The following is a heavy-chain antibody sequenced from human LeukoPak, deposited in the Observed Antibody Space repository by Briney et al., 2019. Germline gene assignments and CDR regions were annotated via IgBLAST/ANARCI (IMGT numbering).Heavy chain of an antibody. CDR2: IYSGGST. V-gene: IGHV3-66*01. Sequence: SGGSLRLSCAASGFTVSSHYMSWVRQAPAKGLEWVSVIYSGGSTYYADSVKGRFTISRDNSNNTLYLQMNSLRAEDTAVYYCVREKRQQLGGRGFDYWGQGTLVTVSS. D-gene: IGHD6-13*01. J-gene: IGHJ4*02. CDR1: GFTVSSHY. CDR3: VREKRQQLGGRGFDY.